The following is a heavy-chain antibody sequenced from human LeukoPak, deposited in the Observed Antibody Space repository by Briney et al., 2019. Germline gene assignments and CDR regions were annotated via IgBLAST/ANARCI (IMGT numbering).Heavy chain of an antibody. CDR3: ARNKLGYCSGGSCSGFDP. CDR1: GGSISSYY. Sequence: SETLSLTCTVSGGSISSYYWSWIRQPPGKGLEWIGEINHSGSTNYNPSLKSRVTISVDTSKNQFSLKLSSVTAADTAVYYCARNKLGYCSGGSCSGFDPWGQGTLVTVSS. CDR2: INHSGST. V-gene: IGHV4-34*01. J-gene: IGHJ5*02. D-gene: IGHD2-15*01.